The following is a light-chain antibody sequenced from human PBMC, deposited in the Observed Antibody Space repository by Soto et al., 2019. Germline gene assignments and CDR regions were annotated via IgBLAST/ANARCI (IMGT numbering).Light chain of an antibody. CDR2: GAS. CDR1: QSVSSY. J-gene: IGKJ1*01. V-gene: IGKV3-20*01. CDR3: QQYGSSGT. Sequence: EVVLTQSPGTLSLSPGERATLSCRASQSVSSYLAWYQQKPGQAPRLLIYGASNRATGIPDRFSGSGSGTDFTLTISRLEPEDFAVYYCQQYGSSGTFAQGTKVDIK.